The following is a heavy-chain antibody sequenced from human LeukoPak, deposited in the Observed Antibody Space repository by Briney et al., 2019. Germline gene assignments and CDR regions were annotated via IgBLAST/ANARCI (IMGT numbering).Heavy chain of an antibody. CDR2: ISYDGRNI. J-gene: IGHJ4*02. CDR3: ARDSYYDSSGKTYPDY. CDR1: GFTFSTFG. V-gene: IGHV3-30*03. D-gene: IGHD3-22*01. Sequence: PGRSLRLSCAGSGFTFSTFGMHWVRQAPGKGLEWVAHISYDGRNIYYAYSVKGRFTISRDNSKNTLFLQMNSLRAEDTAVYYCARDSYYDSSGKTYPDYWGQGTLVTVSS.